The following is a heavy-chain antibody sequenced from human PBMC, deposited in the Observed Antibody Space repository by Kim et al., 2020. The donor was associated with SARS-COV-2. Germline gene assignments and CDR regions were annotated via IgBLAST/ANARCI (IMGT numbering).Heavy chain of an antibody. D-gene: IGHD6-13*01. V-gene: IGHV1-18*04. J-gene: IGHJ6*02. CDR2: ISAYNGNT. CDR1: GYTFTSYG. Sequence: ASVKVSCKASGYTFTSYGISWVRQAPGQGLEWMGWISAYNGNTNYAQKLQGRVTMTTDTSTSTAYMELRSLRSDDTAVYYCARDLGIAAYVPYYYYYGMDVWGQGTTVTVSS. CDR3: ARDLGIAAYVPYYYYYGMDV.